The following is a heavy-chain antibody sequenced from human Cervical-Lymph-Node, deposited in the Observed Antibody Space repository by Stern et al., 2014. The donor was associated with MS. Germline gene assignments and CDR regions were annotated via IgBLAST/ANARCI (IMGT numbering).Heavy chain of an antibody. J-gene: IGHJ4*02. V-gene: IGHV3-74*02. CDR2: ISTDGIST. CDR1: GFAFSRHG. CDR3: GRGGGGHSNSLLDY. Sequence: EDQLVESGGGVVQPGKSLRLSCTASGFAFSRHGMHWVRQPPGKGLEWVSRISTDGISTRYADAVKGRFTVSRDNAKSTVYLQINGVGAEETDVYYWGRGGGGHSNSLLDYWGQGTLVTVSS. D-gene: IGHD6-6*01.